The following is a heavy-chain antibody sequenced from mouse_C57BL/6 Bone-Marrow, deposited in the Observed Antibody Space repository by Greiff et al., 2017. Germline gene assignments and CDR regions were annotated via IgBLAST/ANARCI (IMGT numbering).Heavy chain of an antibody. J-gene: IGHJ2*01. CDR1: GYTFTDYY. V-gene: IGHV1-26*01. CDR2: INPNNGGT. CDR3: ASSPNWDYFDY. D-gene: IGHD4-1*01. Sequence: EVQLQQSGPELVKPGASVKISCKASGYTFTDYYMNWLKQRHGKSLECIGDINPNNGGTSYNQKFKGKAIWTVDKSSSTAYMELRSLTSEDSAVYYCASSPNWDYFDYWGQGTTLTVSS.